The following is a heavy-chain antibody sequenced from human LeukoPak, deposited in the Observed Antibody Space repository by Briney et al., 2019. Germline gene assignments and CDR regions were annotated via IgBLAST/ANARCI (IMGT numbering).Heavy chain of an antibody. CDR1: EFTFSNYA. Sequence: PGGSLRLSCAASEFTFSNYAMNWVRQAPGKGLEWVSAIGGSGAGTDYADSVKGRFTISRDNSKNTLFLQMNSLRAEDTAVYYCAKEATGDQDFDYWGQGTLVTVSS. CDR2: IGGSGAGT. CDR3: AKEATGDQDFDY. J-gene: IGHJ4*02. D-gene: IGHD7-27*01. V-gene: IGHV3-23*01.